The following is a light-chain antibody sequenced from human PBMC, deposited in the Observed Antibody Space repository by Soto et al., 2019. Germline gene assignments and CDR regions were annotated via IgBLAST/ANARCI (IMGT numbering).Light chain of an antibody. CDR3: QQYDKWPGT. CDR2: GAS. V-gene: IGKV3-15*01. Sequence: EIVMTQSPATLSVSPGERATLFCRASQSVGRKLAWYQQTRGQAPRLLIYGASTRATGVPARFSGSGSGTEFTLTISNVQSEDLAVYHCQQYDKWPGTFVQGTKVEI. J-gene: IGKJ1*01. CDR1: QSVGRK.